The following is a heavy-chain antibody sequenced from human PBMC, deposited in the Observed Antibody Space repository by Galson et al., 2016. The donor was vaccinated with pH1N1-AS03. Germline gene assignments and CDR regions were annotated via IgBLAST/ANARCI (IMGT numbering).Heavy chain of an antibody. D-gene: IGHD3-22*01. V-gene: IGHV1-69*13. Sequence: SVKVSCKASGGNFGTHPISWVRQAPGQGLEWMGGIMPVFGPAKYAQKFQGRVTISADESTGTAYMELNNLRPEDTAVYYCATDHYETSDFRGAWDYWGQGTPVTVSS. CDR3: ATDHYETSDFRGAWDY. CDR2: IMPVFGPA. CDR1: GGNFGTHP. J-gene: IGHJ4*02.